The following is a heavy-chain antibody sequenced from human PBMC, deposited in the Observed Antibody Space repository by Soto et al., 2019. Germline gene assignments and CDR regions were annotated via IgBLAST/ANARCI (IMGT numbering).Heavy chain of an antibody. J-gene: IGHJ5*02. Sequence: GASVKVSCKASGYTSTSYGISWVRQAPGQGLEWMGWISAYNGNTNYAQKLQGRVTMTTDTSTSTAYMELRSLRSDDTAVYYCARARGDVLRFLEWLPTSGFDPWGQGTLVTVSS. CDR1: GYTSTSYG. CDR3: ARARGDVLRFLEWLPTSGFDP. V-gene: IGHV1-18*01. D-gene: IGHD3-3*01. CDR2: ISAYNGNT.